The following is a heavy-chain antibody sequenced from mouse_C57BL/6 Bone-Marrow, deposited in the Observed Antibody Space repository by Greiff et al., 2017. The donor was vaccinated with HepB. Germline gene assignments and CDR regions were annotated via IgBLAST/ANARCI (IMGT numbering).Heavy chain of an antibody. CDR2: ISDGGSYT. V-gene: IGHV5-4*01. Sequence: EVMLVESGGGLVKPGGSLKLSCAASGFTFSSYAMSWVRQTPEKRLEWVATISDGGSYTYYPDNVKGRFTISRDNAKNNLYLQMRHLKSEDTAMYYCARELYYGSSYGYFDVWGTGTTVTVSS. CDR1: GFTFSSYA. D-gene: IGHD1-1*01. J-gene: IGHJ1*03. CDR3: ARELYYGSSYGYFDV.